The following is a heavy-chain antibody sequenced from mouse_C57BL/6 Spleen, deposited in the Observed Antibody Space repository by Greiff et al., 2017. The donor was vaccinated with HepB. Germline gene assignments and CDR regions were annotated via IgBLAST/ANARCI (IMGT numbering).Heavy chain of an antibody. CDR3: ARRGYDDDY. CDR2: IYPRSGNT. CDR1: GYTFTSYG. Sequence: VQLQQSGAELARPGASVKLSCKASGYTFTSYGISWVKQRTGQGLEWIGEIYPRSGNTYYNEKFKGKATLTADKSSSTAYMELRSRTSKDSAVYFCARRGYDDDYWGQGTTLTVSS. V-gene: IGHV1-81*01. D-gene: IGHD2-2*01. J-gene: IGHJ2*01.